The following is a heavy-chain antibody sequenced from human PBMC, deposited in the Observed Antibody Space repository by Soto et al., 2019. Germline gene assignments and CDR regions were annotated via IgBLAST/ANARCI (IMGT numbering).Heavy chain of an antibody. CDR1: GYTFTSYG. CDR2: ISAYNGNT. Sequence: ASVKVSCKASGYTFTSYGISWVRQAPGQGLEWMGWISAYNGNTNYAQRLQGRVTMTTDTSTSTAYMELRSLRSDDTAVYYCARDPQYSSSWYNHWFEPWGQGTLVTVSS. CDR3: ARDPQYSSSWYNHWFEP. J-gene: IGHJ5*02. D-gene: IGHD6-13*01. V-gene: IGHV1-18*01.